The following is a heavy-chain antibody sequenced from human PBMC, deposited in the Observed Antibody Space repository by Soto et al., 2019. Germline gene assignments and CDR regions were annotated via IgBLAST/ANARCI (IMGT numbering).Heavy chain of an antibody. D-gene: IGHD6-13*01. Sequence: EVQLVESGGDLVQPGGSLRLSCAASGFIFSDYTMTWVRQAPGRGLEFVSHISSSGDAIFYAGSVKGRFTVSRDNAKNSLYLQMNSLRDDDTAVYFCASVHGGSTWFMGVYYFFGMDVWGQGTAVTVSS. CDR2: ISSSGDAI. CDR1: GFIFSDYT. CDR3: ASVHGGSTWFMGVYYFFGMDV. V-gene: IGHV3-48*02. J-gene: IGHJ6*02.